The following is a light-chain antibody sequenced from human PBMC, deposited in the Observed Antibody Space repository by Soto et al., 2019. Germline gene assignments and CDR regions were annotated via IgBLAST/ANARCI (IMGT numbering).Light chain of an antibody. CDR1: QSVSSSY. Sequence: EIVLTQSPGTLSLSPGERATLSCRASQSVSSSYLAWYQQKPGQAPRLLIYGASGRATGIPDRFSGSGSGTDFTLTISRLEPEYFPVYYCQQYGSSPFTFGPGTKVDIK. J-gene: IGKJ3*01. CDR3: QQYGSSPFT. CDR2: GAS. V-gene: IGKV3-20*01.